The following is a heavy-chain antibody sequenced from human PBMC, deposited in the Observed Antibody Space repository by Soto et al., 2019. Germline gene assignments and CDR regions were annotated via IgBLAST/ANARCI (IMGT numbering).Heavy chain of an antibody. CDR3: ARFVVGVAARYNWFGP. J-gene: IGHJ5*02. CDR2: IYYGGTT. CDR1: GGSLSPNY. D-gene: IGHD2-15*01. V-gene: IGHV4-59*08. Sequence: SGTLSLTCTLSGGSLSPNYWAWIRQPRGKGLEWIGYIYYGGTTSYNPSLKSRVTITLETSKSQFSLRLTSVTAADTAVYYCARFVVGVAARYNWFGPWGQGTLVTVSS.